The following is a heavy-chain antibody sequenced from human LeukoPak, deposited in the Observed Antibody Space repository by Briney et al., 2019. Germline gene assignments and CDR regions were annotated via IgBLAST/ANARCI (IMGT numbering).Heavy chain of an antibody. V-gene: IGHV1-46*01. J-gene: IGHJ5*02. CDR1: GHTFTSYY. Sequence: ASVKVSCKASGHTFTSYYMHWVRQAPGQGLEWMGIINPSGGSTSYAQKFQGRVTMTRDMSTSTVYMELSSLRSEDTAVYYCARDFGGSYLVNWFDPWGQGTLVTVSS. CDR2: INPSGGST. CDR3: ARDFGGSYLVNWFDP. D-gene: IGHD1-26*01.